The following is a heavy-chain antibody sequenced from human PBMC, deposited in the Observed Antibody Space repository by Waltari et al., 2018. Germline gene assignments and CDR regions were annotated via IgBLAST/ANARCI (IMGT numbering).Heavy chain of an antibody. CDR2: ISGSGGNT. J-gene: IGHJ4*02. CDR1: EFTFSSYA. Sequence: EVQLLESGGGLVQPGGSLRLSCAASEFTFSSYAMNWVRQAPGKGCEWVSTISGSGGNTYYADSGKGRFTISRDNSKNTLYLQMNSLRAEDTAVYYCAKDPAGTYYFEYWGQGTLVTVSS. CDR3: AKDPAGTYYFEY. V-gene: IGHV3-23*01. D-gene: IGHD6-19*01.